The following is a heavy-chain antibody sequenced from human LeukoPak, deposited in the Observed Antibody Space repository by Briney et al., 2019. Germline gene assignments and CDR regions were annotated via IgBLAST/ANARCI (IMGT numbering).Heavy chain of an antibody. Sequence: PGGSLRLSCAASGFTVSSNYMSRVRQAPGKGLEWVSVIYSGGSTYYADSVKGRFTISRDNSKNTLYLQMNSLRAEDTAVYYCARDLASSPHYYYYGMDVWGQGTTVTVSS. CDR3: ARDLASSPHYYYYGMDV. D-gene: IGHD6-13*01. CDR2: IYSGGST. V-gene: IGHV3-53*01. J-gene: IGHJ6*02. CDR1: GFTVSSNY.